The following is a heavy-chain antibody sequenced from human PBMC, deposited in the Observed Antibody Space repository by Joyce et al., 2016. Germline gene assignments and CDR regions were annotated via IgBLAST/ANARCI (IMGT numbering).Heavy chain of an antibody. D-gene: IGHD5-18*01. CDR1: GFTFSDVW. V-gene: IGHV3-15*01. CDR3: TGMQLWTPQDFDY. J-gene: IGHJ4*02. Sequence: EVQLVESGGGLVKPGGSLRLSCAASGFTFSDVWMGWVRQCPVKGVEWIGRITSKNDGGRVDYAAPVKVRLTISRDDSKRVLYLQFHSLKTEDTAVYYCTGMQLWTPQDFDYWGQGTLVTVSS. CDR2: ITSKNDGGRV.